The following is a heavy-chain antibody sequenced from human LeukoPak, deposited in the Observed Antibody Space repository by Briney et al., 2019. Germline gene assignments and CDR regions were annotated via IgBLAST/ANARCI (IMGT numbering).Heavy chain of an antibody. CDR3: ARLPAYCSSISCYYDY. Sequence: GGSLRLSCAASGFTFSSYSMNWVRQAPGKGLEWVSYISSASGSIYYADSVKGRFTISRDNAKNSLFLQMNSLRAEDTAVDYCARLPAYCSSISCYYDYWGQGTLVTVSS. CDR2: ISSASGSI. D-gene: IGHD2-2*01. V-gene: IGHV3-48*04. CDR1: GFTFSSYS. J-gene: IGHJ4*02.